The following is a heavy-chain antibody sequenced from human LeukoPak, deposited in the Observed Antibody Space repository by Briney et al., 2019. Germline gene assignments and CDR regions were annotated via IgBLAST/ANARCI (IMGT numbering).Heavy chain of an antibody. CDR3: TRDWELGY. CDR2: IYPGDSNT. CDR1: GYSFTSYW. J-gene: IGHJ4*02. Sequence: GESLKISCKASGYSFTSYWIGWVRQMPGEGLEWVGLIYPGDSNTRYSPSFQGQVTISADKSINIAYLQWSSLRTSDTAMYYCTRDWELGYWGQGTLVTVSS. D-gene: IGHD1-26*01. V-gene: IGHV5-51*01.